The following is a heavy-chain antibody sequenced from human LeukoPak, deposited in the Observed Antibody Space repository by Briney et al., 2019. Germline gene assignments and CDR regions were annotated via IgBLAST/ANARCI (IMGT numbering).Heavy chain of an antibody. CDR2: ISAYNGNT. D-gene: IGHD6-19*01. J-gene: IGHJ3*02. CDR1: GYTFTGYY. V-gene: IGHV1-18*04. Sequence: ASVKVSCKASGYTFTGYYMHWVRQAPGQGLEWMGWISAYNGNTNYAQKLQGRVTMTTDTPTSTAYMELRSLRSDDTAVYYCARVVAVAGRAFDIWGQGTMVTVSS. CDR3: ARVVAVAGRAFDI.